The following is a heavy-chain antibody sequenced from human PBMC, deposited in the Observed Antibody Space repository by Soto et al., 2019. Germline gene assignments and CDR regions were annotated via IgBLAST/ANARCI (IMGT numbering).Heavy chain of an antibody. CDR2: IIPILGIA. CDR1: GGTFSSYT. Sequence: QVQLVQSGAEVKKPGSSVKVSCKASGGTFSSYTISWVRQAPGQGLEWMGRIIPILGIANYAQKFQGRVRSTADKSTRTAYMELSSLRSEDTAVYYCARTPYAWFFDYWGQGTLVTVSS. CDR3: ARTPYAWFFDY. V-gene: IGHV1-69*02. J-gene: IGHJ4*02. D-gene: IGHD3-22*01.